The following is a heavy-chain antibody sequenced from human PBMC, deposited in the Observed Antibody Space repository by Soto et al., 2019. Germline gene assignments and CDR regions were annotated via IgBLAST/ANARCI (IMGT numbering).Heavy chain of an antibody. D-gene: IGHD1-26*01. J-gene: IGHJ6*02. V-gene: IGHV4-59*01. CDR1: GGSISSYY. CDR2: IYYSGST. CDR3: ASMSGDPYYYYYGMDV. Sequence: PSETLSLTCTISGGSISSYYWSWLRQPPGKGLEWIGYIYYSGSTNYNPSLKSRVTISVDTSKNQFSLKLSSVTAADTAVYYCASMSGDPYYYYYGMDVWGQGTTVTVSS.